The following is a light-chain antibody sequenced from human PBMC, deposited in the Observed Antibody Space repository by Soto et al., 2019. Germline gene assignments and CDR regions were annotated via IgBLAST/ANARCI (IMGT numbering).Light chain of an antibody. J-gene: IGKJ5*01. Sequence: DIQMTQSPSSLSASVGDRVTITCRARQNINSYLNWYQQKPGKAPKLLIYDASSLQSGVPSRFSGSGSGTDFTLTVSSLKPEDFATYYCNQSYDIPTFGQGTRLEIK. CDR2: DAS. CDR1: QNINSY. CDR3: NQSYDIPT. V-gene: IGKV1-39*01.